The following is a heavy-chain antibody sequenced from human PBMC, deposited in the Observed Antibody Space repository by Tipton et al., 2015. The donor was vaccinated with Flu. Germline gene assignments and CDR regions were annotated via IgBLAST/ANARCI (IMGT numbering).Heavy chain of an antibody. Sequence: QSGAEVKKPGASVKVSCKASGYTFTSYGISWVRQAPGQGLEWMGRINPNSGGTNYAQKFQGRVTMTRDTSIRTAYMELSRLRSDDTAVYYCARAPSDRGVIYWGQGTLVSVSS. V-gene: IGHV1-2*06. CDR2: INPNSGGT. D-gene: IGHD3-10*01. J-gene: IGHJ4*02. CDR3: ARAPSDRGVIY. CDR1: GYTFTSYG.